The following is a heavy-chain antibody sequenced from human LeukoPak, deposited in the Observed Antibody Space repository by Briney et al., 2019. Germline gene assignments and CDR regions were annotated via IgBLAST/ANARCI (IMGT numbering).Heavy chain of an antibody. Sequence: PSQTLSLTWAVSGGSISSGGYSWSWIRQPPGKGLEWIGYIYHSGSTYYNPSLKSRVTISVDRSKNQFSLKLSSVTAADTAVYYCAGGPKIAAAGTGYWGQGTLVTVSS. D-gene: IGHD6-13*01. CDR1: GGSISSGGYS. V-gene: IGHV4-30-2*01. CDR2: IYHSGST. CDR3: AGGPKIAAAGTGY. J-gene: IGHJ4*02.